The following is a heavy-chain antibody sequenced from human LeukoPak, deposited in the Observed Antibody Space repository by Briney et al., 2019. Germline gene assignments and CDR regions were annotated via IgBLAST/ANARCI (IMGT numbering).Heavy chain of an antibody. Sequence: SSETLSLTCAVSGYSISSGYYWGWIRQPPGKGLEWIGSIYHSGSTYYNPSLKSRVTISVDTSKNQFSLKLSSVTAADTAVYYCAREEIDFDYWGQGTMVTVSS. CDR2: IYHSGST. D-gene: IGHD5-24*01. J-gene: IGHJ4*02. CDR3: AREEIDFDY. CDR1: GYSISSGYY. V-gene: IGHV4-38-2*02.